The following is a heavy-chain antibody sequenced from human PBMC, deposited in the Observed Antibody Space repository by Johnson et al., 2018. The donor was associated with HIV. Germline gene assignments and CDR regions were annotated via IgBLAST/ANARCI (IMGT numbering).Heavy chain of an antibody. CDR3: ARERSLNEYSSSWDAFDI. J-gene: IGHJ3*02. CDR2: IRYDGSNK. Sequence: QVQLVESGGGVVQPGRSLRLSCAASGFTFNSSGMHWVRQAPGKGLEWVAFIRYDGSNKYYADSVTGRFTISRDNSKDTLYLQMNSLRAEDTAVYYCARERSLNEYSSSWDAFDIWGQGTMVTVPS. V-gene: IGHV3-30*02. CDR1: GFTFNSSG. D-gene: IGHD6-6*01.